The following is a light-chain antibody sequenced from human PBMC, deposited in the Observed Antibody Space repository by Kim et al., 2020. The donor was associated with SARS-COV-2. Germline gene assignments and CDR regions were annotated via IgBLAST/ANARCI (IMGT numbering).Light chain of an antibody. J-gene: IGKJ4*01. CDR3: QQYGDWPPLT. Sequence: SPGGRATLSCRASESIGNTLAWYQQRSGQSPRLLIYRASTRATGIPARFSGSGSGTDFTLTISGLQSEDFAVYHCQQYGDWPPLTFGGGTKVDIK. V-gene: IGKV3D-15*01. CDR2: RAS. CDR1: ESIGNT.